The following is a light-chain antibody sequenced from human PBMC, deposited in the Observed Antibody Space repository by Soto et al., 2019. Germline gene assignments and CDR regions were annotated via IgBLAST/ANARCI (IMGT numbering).Light chain of an antibody. V-gene: IGLV1-44*01. J-gene: IGLJ2*01. CDR3: AAWDDSLNGVV. CDR2: SSN. CDR1: STNIGSHT. Sequence: QSVLTQPPSASGTPGQRVTISCSGSSTNIGSHTVNWYQQVPGTAPKLLIYSSNLRPSGVPDRFSGSKSGTSASLAISGLQSEDEADYCCAAWDDSLNGVVFGGGTQLTVL.